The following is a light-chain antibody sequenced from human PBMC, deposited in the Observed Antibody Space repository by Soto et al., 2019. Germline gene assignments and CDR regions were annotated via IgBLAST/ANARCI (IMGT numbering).Light chain of an antibody. CDR3: SSYTSSSTPYFG. CDR1: SSDVGGYNY. J-gene: IGLJ1*01. CDR2: EVS. Sequence: QSVLTQPASVSGSPGQSITISCTGTSSDVGGYNYVSWYQQHPGKAPKLMIYEVSNRPSGVSNRFSGSKSGNTASLTISGLQAEDEADYYCSSYTSSSTPYFGFGTGTKLTVL. V-gene: IGLV2-14*01.